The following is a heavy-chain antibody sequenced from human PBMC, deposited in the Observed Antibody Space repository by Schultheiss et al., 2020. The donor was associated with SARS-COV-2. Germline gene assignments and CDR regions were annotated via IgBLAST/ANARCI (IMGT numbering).Heavy chain of an antibody. CDR1: GGSISSYY. CDR2: VHLGGST. J-gene: IGHJ4*02. Sequence: SETLSLTCTVSGGSISSYYWSWIRQSPGKGLEWIGEVHLGGSTNYNPSLKSRVTILLDTSRNQFSLNLISVTAADTAVYYCATEESWWRALLWGPGTLVTVSS. D-gene: IGHD2-15*01. V-gene: IGHV4-34*01. CDR3: ATEESWWRALL.